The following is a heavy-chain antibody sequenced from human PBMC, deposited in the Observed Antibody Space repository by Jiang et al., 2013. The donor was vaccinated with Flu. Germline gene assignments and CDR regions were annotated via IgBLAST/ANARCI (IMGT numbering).Heavy chain of an antibody. CDR1: GFTFSSYG. CDR2: IWYDGSNK. J-gene: IGHJ4*02. V-gene: IGHV3-33*01. Sequence: VQLLESGGGVVQPGRSLRLSCAASGFTFSSYGMHWVRQAPGKGLEWVAVIWYDGSNKYYADSVKGRFTISRDNSKNTLYLQMNSLRAEDTAVYYCARGGWFGELFYFVPFDYVGPGNPGHRLL. CDR3: ARGGWFGELFYFVPFDY. D-gene: IGHD3-10*01.